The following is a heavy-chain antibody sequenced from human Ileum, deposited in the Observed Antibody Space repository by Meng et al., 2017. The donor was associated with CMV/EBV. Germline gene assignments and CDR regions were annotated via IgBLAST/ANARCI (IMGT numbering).Heavy chain of an antibody. CDR2: VSGDGGSA. J-gene: IGHJ5*02. Sequence: EVQLLESGGGLVQPGXXXXVSCAASGFTFSDAAMSWIRQAPGKGLQWVSAVSGDGGSAVYADFMKDRFTISRDNSKNTVYLQMSSLRAKDTAVYYCVGLLTGYNSHHWGQGTLVTVSS. V-gene: IGHV3-23*01. CDR1: GFTFSDAA. CDR3: VGLLTGYNSHH. D-gene: IGHD3-9*01.